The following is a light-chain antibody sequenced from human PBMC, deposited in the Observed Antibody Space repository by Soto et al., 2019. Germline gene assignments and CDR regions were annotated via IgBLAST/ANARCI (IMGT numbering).Light chain of an antibody. J-gene: IGKJ3*01. V-gene: IGKV3-20*01. Sequence: EIVLTQSRGTLSLSPGERATLSCRASQRVSSSYLAWYQQKPGQAPRLLIYAASSRATGIPDRFSGSGSGTDFTLTISRLEPEDFAVYYCQQYGSSAFTFGPGTKVDIK. CDR2: AAS. CDR1: QRVSSSY. CDR3: QQYGSSAFT.